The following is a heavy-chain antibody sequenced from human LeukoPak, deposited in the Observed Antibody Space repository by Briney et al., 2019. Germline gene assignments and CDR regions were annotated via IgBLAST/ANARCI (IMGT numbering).Heavy chain of an antibody. D-gene: IGHD6-19*01. CDR2: ISYDGSNK. Sequence: GRSLRLSCAASGFTFSSYGMHWVRQAPGKGLEWVAVISYDGSNKYYADSVKGRFTISRDNSKNTLYLQMNSLRAEDTAVYYCAKSIYSSGGYFDYWGQGTLVTVSS. J-gene: IGHJ4*02. CDR3: AKSIYSSGGYFDY. CDR1: GFTFSSYG. V-gene: IGHV3-30*18.